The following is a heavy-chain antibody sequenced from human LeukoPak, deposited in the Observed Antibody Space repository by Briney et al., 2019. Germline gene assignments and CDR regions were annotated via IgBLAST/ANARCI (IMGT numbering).Heavy chain of an antibody. D-gene: IGHD3-22*01. Sequence: SETLSLTCTVSGGSISSSSYYWGWIRQPPGNGLEWIGSIYYSGSTYYNPSLKSRVTISVDTSKNQFSLKLSSVSAADTAVYYCARIYDSSGYIYYYYYMDVWGKGTTVTVSS. V-gene: IGHV4-39*01. CDR1: GGSISSSSYY. J-gene: IGHJ6*03. CDR2: IYYSGST. CDR3: ARIYDSSGYIYYYYYMDV.